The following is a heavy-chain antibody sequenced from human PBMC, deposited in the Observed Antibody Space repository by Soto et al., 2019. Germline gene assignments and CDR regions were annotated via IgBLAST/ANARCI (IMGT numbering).Heavy chain of an antibody. CDR3: ARAPQLLAPAAKGFDS. Sequence: GGSLRLSCAASGFPFSTYSMSWVRQAPGKGLEWISYISASTLTIFYADSVKGRFTISRDTAQNSLYLQMNSLRDEDTAVYYCARAPQLLAPAAKGFDSWGQGTLVTVSS. CDR2: ISASTLTI. V-gene: IGHV3-48*02. J-gene: IGHJ4*02. D-gene: IGHD2-2*01. CDR1: GFPFSTYS.